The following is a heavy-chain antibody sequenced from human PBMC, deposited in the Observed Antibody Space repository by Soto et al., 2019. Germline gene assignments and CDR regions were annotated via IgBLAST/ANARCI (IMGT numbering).Heavy chain of an antibody. CDR1: GGSISSGGYY. CDR2: IYYSGST. Sequence: SETLSLTCTVSGGSISSGGYYWSWIRQHPGKGLEWIGYIYYSGSTYYNPSLKSRVTISVDTSKNQFSLKLSSVTAADTAVYYCARGGTYSSLLIRDRFDPWGQGTLVTVSS. V-gene: IGHV4-31*03. J-gene: IGHJ5*02. CDR3: ARGGTYSSLLIRDRFDP. D-gene: IGHD6-6*01.